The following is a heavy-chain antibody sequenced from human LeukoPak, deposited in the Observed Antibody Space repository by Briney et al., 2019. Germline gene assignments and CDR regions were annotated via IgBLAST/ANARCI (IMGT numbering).Heavy chain of an antibody. CDR1: GFTFSSYS. Sequence: GGSLRLSCAASGFTFSSYSMNWVRQAPGKGLEWVSSISSSSYIYYADSVKGRFTISRDNAKNSLYLQMNSLRAEDTAVYYCAREEYYYDSSGYSWFDPWGQGTLVTVSS. V-gene: IGHV3-21*01. J-gene: IGHJ5*02. CDR3: AREEYYYDSSGYSWFDP. D-gene: IGHD3-22*01. CDR2: ISSSSYI.